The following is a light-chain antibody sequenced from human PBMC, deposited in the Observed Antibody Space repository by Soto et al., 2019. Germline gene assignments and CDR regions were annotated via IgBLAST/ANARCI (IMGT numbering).Light chain of an antibody. CDR1: QSVYSN. CDR3: QQYNSWPRT. J-gene: IGKJ1*01. V-gene: IGKV3-15*01. CDR2: GAS. Sequence: EIVMTQSPATLSVSPGERATLSCRASQSVYSNLAWYQQKPGQAPRLLIYGASSRASRIPVRFSGSGSGTEVTLTISSLQSEDFAVYYCQQYNSWPRTFGQGTKVEIK.